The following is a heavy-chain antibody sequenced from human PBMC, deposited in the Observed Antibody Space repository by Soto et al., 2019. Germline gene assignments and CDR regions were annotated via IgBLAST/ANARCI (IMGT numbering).Heavy chain of an antibody. Sequence: EVQLVETGGALIQPGGSLRLSCAASGFPVNATYLSWVRQAPGKGLEWLSVLYADGSTYYIDSVKGRFRISRDSSKSTLDRQMDSLRADDTALYFCARSAESDTTRTHWYFDLWGRGTLVTVSS. CDR2: LYADGST. J-gene: IGHJ2*01. D-gene: IGHD5-18*01. CDR3: ARSAESDTTRTHWYFDL. V-gene: IGHV3-53*02. CDR1: GFPVNATY.